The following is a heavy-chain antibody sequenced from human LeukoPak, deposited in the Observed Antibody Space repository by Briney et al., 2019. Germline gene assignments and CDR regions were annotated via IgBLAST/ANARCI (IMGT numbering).Heavy chain of an antibody. CDR1: GFTFSSYA. J-gene: IGHJ4*02. CDR3: AKDGHLNYEYVWRSYRYNGGFDY. D-gene: IGHD3-16*02. Sequence: GGSLRLSCAASGFTFSSYAMSWVRQAPGKGLEWVSAISGSGGSTYYADSVKGRFTISRDNSKNTLYLQMNSLRAEDTAVYYCAKDGHLNYEYVWRSYRYNGGFDYRGQGTLVTVSS. V-gene: IGHV3-23*01. CDR2: ISGSGGST.